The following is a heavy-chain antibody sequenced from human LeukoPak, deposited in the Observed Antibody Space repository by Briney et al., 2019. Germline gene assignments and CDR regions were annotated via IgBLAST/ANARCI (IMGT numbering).Heavy chain of an antibody. J-gene: IGHJ5*02. CDR1: GYTFTGYY. V-gene: IGHV1-2*02. CDR3: ARDRAVVAAVHNWFDP. CDR2: INPNSGGT. Sequence: ASVTVSCTASGYTFTGYYMHWVRQAPGQGLEWMGWINPNSGGTNYAQKFQGRVTMTRDTSISTAYMELSRLRSDDTAVYYCARDRAVVAAVHNWFDPWGQGTLVTVSS. D-gene: IGHD5-12*01.